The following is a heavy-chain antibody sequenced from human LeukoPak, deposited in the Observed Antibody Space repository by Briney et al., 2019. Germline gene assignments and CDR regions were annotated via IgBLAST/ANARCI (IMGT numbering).Heavy chain of an antibody. D-gene: IGHD3-3*01. CDR3: ARKRYDFWSGYYTSWFDP. Sequence: PSETLSLTCTVSGGSISSGGYYWSWIRQHPGKGLEWIGYIYYSGSTYYNPSLKSRVTISVDTSKNQFSLKLSSVTAADTAVYYCARKRYDFWSGYYTSWFDPWGQGTLVTVSS. J-gene: IGHJ5*02. V-gene: IGHV4-31*03. CDR2: IYYSGST. CDR1: GGSISSGGYY.